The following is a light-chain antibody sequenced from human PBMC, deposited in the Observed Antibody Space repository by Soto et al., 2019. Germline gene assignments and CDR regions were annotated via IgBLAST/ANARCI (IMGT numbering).Light chain of an antibody. CDR3: SSFTSSVTYV. Sequence: QSALTQPRSVSGSPGQSVTISCTGSSSDVGGYSHVSWFQQHPGKAPKLMIYDVTKRPSGVPDRFSGSKSGNTASLTISGLQAEDESDYYCSSFTSSVTYVFGTGTKVTVL. CDR1: SSDVGGYSH. CDR2: DVT. J-gene: IGLJ1*01. V-gene: IGLV2-11*01.